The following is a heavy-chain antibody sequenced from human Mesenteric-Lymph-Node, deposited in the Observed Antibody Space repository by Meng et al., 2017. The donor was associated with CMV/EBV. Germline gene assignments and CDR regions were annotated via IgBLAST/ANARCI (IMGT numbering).Heavy chain of an antibody. Sequence: SGLTFRNYAMSWVRQAPGKGLEWVSTISGSGDTTYYADSVKGRFTISRDNSKNTLYLQMNSLRAEDTAVYYCAKDLPCSTTCYMFDYWGQGTLVTVSS. CDR2: ISGSGDTT. CDR1: GLTFRNYA. CDR3: AKDLPCSTTCYMFDY. D-gene: IGHD2-2*02. V-gene: IGHV3-23*01. J-gene: IGHJ4*02.